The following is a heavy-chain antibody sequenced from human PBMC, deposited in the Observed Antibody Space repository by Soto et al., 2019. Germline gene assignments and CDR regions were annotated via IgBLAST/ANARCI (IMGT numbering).Heavy chain of an antibody. V-gene: IGHV3-23*01. CDR1: GFILNNYA. J-gene: IGHJ3*01. CDR3: VKRGRNWGAFDF. Sequence: VQLLESGGNLVQPGGSLRLFCVASGFILNNYAMSWVRQAPGKGLEWVSTIGGTDGDSDGVPWYEDSVKGRFTISRDRSANTLFLHMDNLRAEDSALCYCVKRGRNWGAFDFWGEGTTVVVSS. CDR2: IGGTDGDSDGVP. D-gene: IGHD7-27*01.